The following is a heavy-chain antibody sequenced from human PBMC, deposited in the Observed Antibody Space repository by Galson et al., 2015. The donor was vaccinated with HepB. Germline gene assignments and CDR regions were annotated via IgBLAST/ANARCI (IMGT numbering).Heavy chain of an antibody. CDR1: GGTFSAYG. Sequence: SVKVSCKASGGTFSAYGINWVRQAPGQGLEWMGGIIPIFGTTNYAQNFQGRVTITADESTTTAYMEVSSLRSEDTAVYFCARLQSVWGEYAYFDYWGQGTLVTVSS. D-gene: IGHD3-16*01. CDR3: ARLQSVWGEYAYFDY. J-gene: IGHJ4*02. CDR2: IIPIFGTT. V-gene: IGHV1-69*13.